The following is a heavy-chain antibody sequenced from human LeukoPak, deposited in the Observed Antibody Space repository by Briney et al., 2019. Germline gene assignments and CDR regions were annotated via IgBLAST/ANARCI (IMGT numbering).Heavy chain of an antibody. CDR1: GGSISSYY. V-gene: IGHV4-59*01. D-gene: IGHD2-2*01. Sequence: SETLSLTCTVSGGSISSYYWSWIRQPPGKGLEWIGYIYYSGSTNYNPSLKSRVTISVDTSKNQFSLKLSSVTAAVTAVYYCARGPRGYIVVVPAAPWFDYWGQGTLVTVSS. CDR2: IYYSGST. J-gene: IGHJ4*02. CDR3: ARGPRGYIVVVPAAPWFDY.